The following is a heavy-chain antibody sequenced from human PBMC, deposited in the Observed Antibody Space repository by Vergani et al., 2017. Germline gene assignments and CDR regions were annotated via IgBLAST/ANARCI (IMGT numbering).Heavy chain of an antibody. D-gene: IGHD2-2*01. CDR2: IYTSGST. Sequence: QVQLQESGPGLVKPSQTLSLTCTVSGGSISSGSYYWSWIRQPAGKGLEWIGRIYTSGSTNYNPSLKSRVTMSVDTSKNQFSLKLSSVTAADTAVYYCARDSGYQLRRYYYYYMDVWGKGTTVTVSS. CDR3: ARDSGYQLRRYYYYYMDV. CDR1: GGSISSGSYY. V-gene: IGHV4-61*02. J-gene: IGHJ6*03.